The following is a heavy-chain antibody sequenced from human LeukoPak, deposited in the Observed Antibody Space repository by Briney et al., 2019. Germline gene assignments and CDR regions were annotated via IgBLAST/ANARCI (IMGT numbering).Heavy chain of an antibody. D-gene: IGHD1-26*01. V-gene: IGHV1-18*01. CDR1: GYTLTSYG. CDR3: ARDSAYSGSYPSDY. CDR2: ISAYNGNT. Sequence: ASVKVSCMASGYTLTSYGISWVRQAPGQGLEWMGWISAYNGNTNYAQKLQGRVTMTTDTSTSTAYTELRSLRPYDTAVYYCARDSAYSGSYPSDYWGQGTLVTVSS. J-gene: IGHJ4*02.